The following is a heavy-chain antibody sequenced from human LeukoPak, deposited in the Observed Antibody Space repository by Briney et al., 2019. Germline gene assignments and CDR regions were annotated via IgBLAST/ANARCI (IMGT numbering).Heavy chain of an antibody. CDR1: GFTVSSNY. CDR3: VRSPYNWVDVSGFI. J-gene: IGHJ3*02. Sequence: GGSLRLSCAASGFTVSSNYMSWVRQAPGKGLEWVSVIYSGGSTYYADSVKGRFTISRDNAKNTLHLQLNSLGVEDTAVYYCVRSPYNWVDVSGFIWGQGTMVTVSS. D-gene: IGHD1-1*01. CDR2: IYSGGST. V-gene: IGHV3-53*01.